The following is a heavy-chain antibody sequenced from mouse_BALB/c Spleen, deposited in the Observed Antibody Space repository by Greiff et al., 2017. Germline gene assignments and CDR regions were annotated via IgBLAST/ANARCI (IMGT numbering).Heavy chain of an antibody. V-gene: IGHV5-9-4*01. CDR3: ARDNTTASMDY. CDR2: ISSGGSYT. Sequence: EVQGVESGGGLVKPGGSLKLSCAASGFTFSSYAMSWVRQSPEKRLEWVAEISSGGSYTYYPDTVTGRFTISRDNAKNTLYLEMSSLRSEDTAMYYCARDNTTASMDYWGQGTSVTVSS. J-gene: IGHJ4*01. CDR1: GFTFSSYA. D-gene: IGHD1-2*01.